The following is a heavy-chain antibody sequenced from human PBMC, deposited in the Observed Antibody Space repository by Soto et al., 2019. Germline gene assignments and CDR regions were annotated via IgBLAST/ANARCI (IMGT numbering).Heavy chain of an antibody. V-gene: IGHV1-69*01. D-gene: IGHD2-15*01. Sequence: QVQLVQSGAEVKKPGSSVKVSCKASGGTFSSYAISWVRQAPGQGLEWMGGIIPIIGTANYAKKFQGRVTITADESTSTAYMELSSLRSEDTAVYYWASNSGGTYYFDDWGQGTLVTVSS. J-gene: IGHJ4*01. CDR1: GGTFSSYA. CDR3: ASNSGGTYYFDD. CDR2: IIPIIGTA.